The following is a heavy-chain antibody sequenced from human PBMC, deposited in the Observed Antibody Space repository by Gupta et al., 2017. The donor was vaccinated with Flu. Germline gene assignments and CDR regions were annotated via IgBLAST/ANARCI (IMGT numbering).Heavy chain of an antibody. V-gene: IGHV3-30*18. D-gene: IGHD3-16*01. CDR3: AKSVAVASYYYYVDV. J-gene: IGHJ6*03. CDR2: ISYDGSYT. Sequence: QAPGKGLEWVGVISYDGSYTFYTESVKGRFTVSRDNPKNTLFLQMNNLRTEDTGIYYCAKSVAVASYYYYVDVWGNGTTVTVSS.